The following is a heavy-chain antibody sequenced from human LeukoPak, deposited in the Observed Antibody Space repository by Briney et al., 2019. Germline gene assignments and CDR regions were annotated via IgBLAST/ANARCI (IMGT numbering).Heavy chain of an antibody. V-gene: IGHV4-30-4*01. CDR3: ARAPRITMVRGVDDAFDI. CDR1: GSSISSGDYC. Sequence: PSETLSLTCTASGSSISSGDYCWSWIRQPPGKGLEWIGYIYYSGSTYYNPSLKSRVTISVDTSKNQFSLKLSSVTAADTAVYYCARAPRITMVRGVDDAFDIWGQGTMVTVSS. D-gene: IGHD3-10*01. CDR2: IYYSGST. J-gene: IGHJ3*02.